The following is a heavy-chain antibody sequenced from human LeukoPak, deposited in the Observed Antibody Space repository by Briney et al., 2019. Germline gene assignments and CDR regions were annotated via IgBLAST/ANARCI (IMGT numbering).Heavy chain of an antibody. Sequence: SVKVSCKASGGTFSSYAISWGRQAPGQGLEWMGRIIPILGIANYAQKFQGRVTITADKSTSTAYMELSSLRSEDAAVYYCARGVNYYDSSGYYPTPSYYFDYWGQGTLVTVSS. D-gene: IGHD3-22*01. CDR3: ARGVNYYDSSGYYPTPSYYFDY. V-gene: IGHV1-69*04. CDR2: IIPILGIA. CDR1: GGTFSSYA. J-gene: IGHJ4*02.